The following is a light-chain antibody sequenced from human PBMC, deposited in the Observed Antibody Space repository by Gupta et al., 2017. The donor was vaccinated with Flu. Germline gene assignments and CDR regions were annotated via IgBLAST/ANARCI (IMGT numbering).Light chain of an antibody. CDR1: QSLLYTSNNKYY. Sequence: DILMPLSEGSRAVSLGERATINCKSSQSLLYTSNNKYYLAWYQQKSGQPPKLLISWASNRDSGVSVRFSGRGSVTDFTLTIIRLQAEDVAIYFCQQYYNTPYSFGQGTKLEIE. CDR2: WAS. V-gene: IGKV4-1*01. J-gene: IGKJ2*03. CDR3: QQYYNTPYS.